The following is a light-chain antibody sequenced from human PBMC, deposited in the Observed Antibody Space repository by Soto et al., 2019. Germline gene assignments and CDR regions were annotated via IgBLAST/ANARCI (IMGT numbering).Light chain of an antibody. J-gene: IGKJ1*01. Sequence: VMTQSPATLSVSPGERATLSCRASQSVSNNYLAWYQQKPGQAPRLLIYGASNRATGIPDRFSGSGSGTDFTLTISRLEPEDFAVYYCQQDGSSGTFGQGTKVDTK. CDR1: QSVSNNY. V-gene: IGKV3-20*01. CDR3: QQDGSSGT. CDR2: GAS.